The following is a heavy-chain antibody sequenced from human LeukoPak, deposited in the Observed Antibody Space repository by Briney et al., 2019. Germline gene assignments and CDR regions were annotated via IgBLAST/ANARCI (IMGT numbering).Heavy chain of an antibody. CDR2: IYHSGST. CDR1: GYSISSGYY. Sequence: SETLSLTCAVSGYSISSGYYWGWIRQPPGKGLEWIGSIYHSGSTYYNPSLKSRVTISVDTSKNQFSLELSSVTAADPAVYYCARRPGYYFDYWGQGTLVTVSS. V-gene: IGHV4-38-2*01. CDR3: ARRPGYYFDY. J-gene: IGHJ4*02.